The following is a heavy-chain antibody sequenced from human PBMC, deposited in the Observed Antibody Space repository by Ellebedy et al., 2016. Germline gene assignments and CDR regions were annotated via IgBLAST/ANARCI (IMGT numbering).Heavy chain of an antibody. Sequence: GESLKISCAASGFTFSNYWMTWVRQAPGKGLEWVANIRLDGNEIHYVDSVKGRFTVSRDNAKNSLFLQMNRLRVDDTAVYYCARDGTVTAPFSFDHWGQGTLVAVSS. CDR1: GFTFSNYW. V-gene: IGHV3-7*01. CDR2: IRLDGNEI. D-gene: IGHD2-21*02. CDR3: ARDGTVTAPFSFDH. J-gene: IGHJ4*02.